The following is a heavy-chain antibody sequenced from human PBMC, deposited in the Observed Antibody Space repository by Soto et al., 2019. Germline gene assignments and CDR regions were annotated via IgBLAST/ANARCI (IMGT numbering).Heavy chain of an antibody. Sequence: QVVLQESGPGLVKPSETLSLTCSVSGRSITSYYWSWVRQPPGKGLEWIGYIYDNGITSQNPSLKSRVTMSADTSQNQFSLKLTSVTGADTAVYYGARTYDSNGYANEFDSWGQGILVTVTS. CDR3: ARTYDSNGYANEFDS. J-gene: IGHJ4*02. CDR2: IYDNGIT. D-gene: IGHD3-22*01. CDR1: GRSITSYY. V-gene: IGHV4-59*12.